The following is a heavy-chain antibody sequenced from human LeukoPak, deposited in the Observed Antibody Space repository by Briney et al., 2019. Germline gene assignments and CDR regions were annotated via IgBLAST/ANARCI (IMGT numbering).Heavy chain of an antibody. CDR1: GFTFSNYA. D-gene: IGHD6-13*01. J-gene: IGHJ6*02. V-gene: IGHV3-23*01. CDR2: IRDSGGNI. Sequence: GGSLRLSCAASGFTFSNYAMSWVRQAPGTGLEWVSHIRDSGGNIYYADSVKGRFTISRDNSKNTLYLQMNSLRSKDTAVDYCARRCFPARAAGGYYGIDVWGQGAPVTVSS. CDR3: ARRCFPARAAGGYYGIDV.